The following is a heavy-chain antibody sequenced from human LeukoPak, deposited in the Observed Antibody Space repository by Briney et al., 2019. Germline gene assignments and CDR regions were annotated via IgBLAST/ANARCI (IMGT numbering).Heavy chain of an antibody. J-gene: IGHJ4*02. D-gene: IGHD4-23*01. CDR1: GGSISSYY. CDR2: IYYSGST. CDR3: ARGSYTVVTPLGLDY. Sequence: PSETLSLTCTVSGGSISSYYWSWIRQPPGKGLEWIGYIYYSGSTNYNPSLKSRVIISVDTSKNQFSLKLSSVTAADTAVYYCARGSYTVVTPLGLDYWGQGTLVTVSS. V-gene: IGHV4-59*08.